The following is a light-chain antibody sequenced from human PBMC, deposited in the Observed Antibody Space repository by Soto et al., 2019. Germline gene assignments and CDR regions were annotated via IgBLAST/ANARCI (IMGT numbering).Light chain of an antibody. CDR1: QSVSSSY. CDR2: GAS. J-gene: IGKJ1*01. CDR3: PQYGSSPWT. Sequence: EIVLTQSPGTLSLSPGERATLSCRASQSVSSSYLAWYQQQPGQAPRLLIYGASSRATGIPDRFSGSGSGTDFTLTISRLEPEDFAVYYCPQYGSSPWTFGQGTKVEIK. V-gene: IGKV3-20*01.